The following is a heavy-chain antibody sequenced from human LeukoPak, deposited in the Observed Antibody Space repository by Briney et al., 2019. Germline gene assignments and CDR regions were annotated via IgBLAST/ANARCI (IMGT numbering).Heavy chain of an antibody. D-gene: IGHD4-17*01. CDR3: ARLNFGDDY. Sequence: PGGSLRLSCAASGFTFSSYSINWVRQAPGKGLEWVSLIYGSTSADYADSVKGRFTISRDTSMNTVYLQMNSLRAEDTAVYYCARLNFGDDYWGQGTLVTVSS. J-gene: IGHJ4*02. CDR1: GFTFSSYS. V-gene: IGHV3-66*01. CDR2: IYGSTSA.